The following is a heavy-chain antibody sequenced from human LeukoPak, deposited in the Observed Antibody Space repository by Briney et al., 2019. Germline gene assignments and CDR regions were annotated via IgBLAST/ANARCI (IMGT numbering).Heavy chain of an antibody. CDR1: GFTVSSNY. V-gene: IGHV3-66*01. CDR3: ASTDTTDWYVDY. J-gene: IGHJ4*02. CDR2: IYSGGST. D-gene: IGHD3-9*01. Sequence: GGSLRLSCAASGFTVSSNYMSWVRQAPGKGLEWVSVIYSGGSTYYADSVKGRFTISGDNSKNTLYLQMNSLRAEDTAVYYCASTDTTDWYVDYWGQGTLVTVSS.